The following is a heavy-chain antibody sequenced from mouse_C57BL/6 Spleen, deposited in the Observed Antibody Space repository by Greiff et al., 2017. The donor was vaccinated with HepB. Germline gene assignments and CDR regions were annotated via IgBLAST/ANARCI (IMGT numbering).Heavy chain of an antibody. V-gene: IGHV1-69*01. CDR2: IDPSDSYT. Sequence: QVHVKQPGAELVMPGASVKLSCKASGYTFTSYWMHWVKQRPGQGLEWIGEIDPSDSYTNYNQKFKGKSTLTVDKSSSTAYMQLSSLTSEDSAVYYCARTSSYYGSSPYYFDYWGQGTTLTVSS. J-gene: IGHJ2*01. D-gene: IGHD1-1*01. CDR1: GYTFTSYW. CDR3: ARTSSYYGSSPYYFDY.